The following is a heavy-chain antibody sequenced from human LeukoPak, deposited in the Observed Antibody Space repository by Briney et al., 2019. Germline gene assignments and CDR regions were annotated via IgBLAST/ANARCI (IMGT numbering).Heavy chain of an antibody. CDR1: GFTFSSYG. Sequence: TGGSLRLSCAASGFTFSSYGMHWVRQAPGKGLEWVAVISYDGSNKYYADSVKGRFTISRDNSKNTLYLQMNSLRAEDTAVYYCAKDIDWLAFEDWGQGTLVTVSS. V-gene: IGHV3-30*18. D-gene: IGHD6-19*01. CDR2: ISYDGSNK. CDR3: AKDIDWLAFED. J-gene: IGHJ4*02.